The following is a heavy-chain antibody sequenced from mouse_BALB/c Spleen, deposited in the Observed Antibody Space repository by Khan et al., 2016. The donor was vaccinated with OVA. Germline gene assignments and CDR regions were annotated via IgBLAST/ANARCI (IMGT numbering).Heavy chain of an antibody. Sequence: QMQLEESGPGLVAPSQSLSITCTVSGFSLTDYGINWVRQPPGMGLEWLGMIWGDGSTDYNSALKSRLSISRDNSKSQVFLKMNSLQTDDTARYYCAREVNGYYGFAYWGQGTLVTVSA. CDR3: AREVNGYYGFAY. CDR2: IWGDGST. V-gene: IGHV2-6-7*01. J-gene: IGHJ3*01. D-gene: IGHD2-3*01. CDR1: GFSLTDYG.